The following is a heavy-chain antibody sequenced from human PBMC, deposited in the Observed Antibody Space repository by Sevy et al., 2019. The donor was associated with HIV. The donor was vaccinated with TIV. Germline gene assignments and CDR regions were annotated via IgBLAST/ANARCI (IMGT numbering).Heavy chain of an antibody. V-gene: IGHV3-30*18. CDR1: GFTFSHYA. J-gene: IGHJ3*02. CDR3: AKAEGPYYYDSSGYVDAFDI. Sequence: GGSLRLSCAASGFTFSHYAMHWIRQAPGKGLEWVAAISFDGASRNYADSVRGRFTISRDNSKNTLYVQMNSLRVEDTAVYYCAKAEGPYYYDSSGYVDAFDIWGQGTMVTVSS. CDR2: ISFDGASR. D-gene: IGHD3-22*01.